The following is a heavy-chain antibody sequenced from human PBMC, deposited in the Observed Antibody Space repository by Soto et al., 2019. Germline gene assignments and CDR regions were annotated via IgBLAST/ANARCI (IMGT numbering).Heavy chain of an antibody. D-gene: IGHD4-17*01. Sequence: GGSLRLSCAASGFTFSSYSMNWVRQAPGKGLEWVSSISSSSSYIYYADSVKGRFTISRDNAKNSLYLQMNSLRAEDTAVYYCAREVTTYYYYYMDVWGKGTTVTVSS. V-gene: IGHV3-21*01. CDR3: AREVTTYYYYYMDV. CDR2: ISSSSSYI. CDR1: GFTFSSYS. J-gene: IGHJ6*03.